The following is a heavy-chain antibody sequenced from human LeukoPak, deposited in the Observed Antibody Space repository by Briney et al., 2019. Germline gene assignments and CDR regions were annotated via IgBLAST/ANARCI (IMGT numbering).Heavy chain of an antibody. CDR1: GGSISSSSYY. V-gene: IGHV4-39*01. Sequence: PSETLSLTCTVSGGSISSSSYYWGWIRQPPGKGLEWIGSIYYSGSTYYNPSLKSRVTISVDTSKNQFSLKLSSVTAADTAVYYCARQGIQPNYFDYWGQGTLVTVSS. CDR3: ARQGIQPNYFDY. J-gene: IGHJ4*02. D-gene: IGHD5-18*01. CDR2: IYYSGST.